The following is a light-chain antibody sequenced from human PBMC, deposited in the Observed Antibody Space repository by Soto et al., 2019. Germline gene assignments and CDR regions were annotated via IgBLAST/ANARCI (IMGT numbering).Light chain of an antibody. J-gene: IGKJ5*01. V-gene: IGKV1-39*01. CDR3: QQSYSTPIT. Sequence: IQMPQSPSSLSASVGDRVTITCRASQSISSYLNWYQQKPGKAPKLLIYAASSLQSGVPSRFSSSGSGTDFTLTISSLQPEDFATYYCQQSYSTPITFGQGTRLEIK. CDR1: QSISSY. CDR2: AAS.